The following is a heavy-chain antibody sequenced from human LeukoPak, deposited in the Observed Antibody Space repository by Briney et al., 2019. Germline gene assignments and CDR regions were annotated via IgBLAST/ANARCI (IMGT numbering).Heavy chain of an antibody. D-gene: IGHD2-2*01. CDR3: ARGYCSSTSCYEFDY. CDR1: GFTVSSNY. J-gene: IGHJ4*02. CDR2: IYSGGST. V-gene: IGHV3-53*01. Sequence: PGGSLRLSCAPSGFTVSSNYMSWVRQAPGKGLEWVSIIYSGGSTYYADSVKGRFTISRENSKNTLYLQMNSLRAEDTAEYYCARGYCSSTSCYEFDYWGQGTLVTVSS.